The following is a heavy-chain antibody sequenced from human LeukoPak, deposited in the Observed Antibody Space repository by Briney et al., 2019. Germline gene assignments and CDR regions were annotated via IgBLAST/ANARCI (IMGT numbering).Heavy chain of an antibody. D-gene: IGHD2-2*03. J-gene: IGHJ6*03. V-gene: IGHV1-18*01. CDR3: ARMDIVVVPAAPPYYYYYMDV. CDR1: GYTFTSYG. Sequence: ASVKVPCKASGYTFTSYGISWVRQAPGQGLEWMGWINAYNGNTNYAQKLQGRVTMTTDTSTSTAYMDLRSLRSDDTAVYYCARMDIVVVPAAPPYYYYYMDVWGKGTTVTVSS. CDR2: INAYNGNT.